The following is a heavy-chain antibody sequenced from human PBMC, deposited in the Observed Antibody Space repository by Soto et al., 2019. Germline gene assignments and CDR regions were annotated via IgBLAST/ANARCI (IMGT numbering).Heavy chain of an antibody. CDR1: GFSLSTSGVG. CDR2: LYWDDDK. J-gene: IGHJ5*02. D-gene: IGHD3-10*01. Sequence: QITLKESGPTLVQPTQTLTLTCTFSGFSLSTSGVGVGWIRQPPEKALEWLALLYWDDDKRSSPSLKSRLTISKDTSKNQVVLTMSNMDPVDTATYYCVSVSFPNLFYPCGQGILVIFSS. CDR3: VSVSFPNLFYP. V-gene: IGHV2-5*02.